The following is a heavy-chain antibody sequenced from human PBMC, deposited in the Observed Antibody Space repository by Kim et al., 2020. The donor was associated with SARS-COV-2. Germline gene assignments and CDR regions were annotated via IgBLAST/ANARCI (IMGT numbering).Heavy chain of an antibody. V-gene: IGHV3-23*01. J-gene: IGHJ6*02. D-gene: IGHD3-10*02. CDR2: ISGSGGST. Sequence: GGSLRLSCAASGFTFSSYAMSWVRQAPGKGLEWVSVISGSGGSTYYADSVKGRFTISRDNSKNTLYLQMNSLRAEDTAVYYCANLLLATMLTEGSHGMDVWGQGTTVTVSS. CDR1: GFTFSSYA. CDR3: ANLLLATMLTEGSHGMDV.